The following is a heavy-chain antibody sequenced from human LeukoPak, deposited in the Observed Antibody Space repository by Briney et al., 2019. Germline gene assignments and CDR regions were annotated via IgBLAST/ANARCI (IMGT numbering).Heavy chain of an antibody. CDR2: INHSGST. D-gene: IGHD1-14*01. CDR3: AKYNEVANYFDY. V-gene: IGHV4-34*01. J-gene: IGHJ4*02. Sequence: PSETLSLTCAVYGGSFSGYYWSWIRQPPGEGLEWIGEINHSGSTNYNPSLKSRVTISVDTSKNQFSLKLSSVTAADTAVYYCAKYNEVANYFDYWGQGTLVTVSS. CDR1: GGSFSGYY.